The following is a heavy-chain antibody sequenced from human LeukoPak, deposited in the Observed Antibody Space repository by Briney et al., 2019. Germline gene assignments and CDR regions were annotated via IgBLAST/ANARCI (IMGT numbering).Heavy chain of an antibody. CDR3: ARRGWSSGPWAFDI. Sequence: GGSLQISCQGSGSSFTSYWIGWVRQLPGKGLEGMGVIYPGDSDTRYSPSFQGQVTISADKSISTAYLQWSSLKPSDTAMYYCARRGWSSGPWAFDIWGQGTMVTVSS. D-gene: IGHD3-22*01. V-gene: IGHV5-51*01. J-gene: IGHJ3*02. CDR2: IYPGDSDT. CDR1: GSSFTSYW.